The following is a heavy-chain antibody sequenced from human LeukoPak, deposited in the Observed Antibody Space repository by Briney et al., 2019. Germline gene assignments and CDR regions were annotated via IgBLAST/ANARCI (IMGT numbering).Heavy chain of an antibody. D-gene: IGHD6-13*01. CDR2: INPNSGGT. CDR1: GYTFTGYY. V-gene: IGHV1-2*02. CDR3: ARGDFGSSWYRGFDY. J-gene: IGHJ4*02. Sequence: ASVKVSCKASGYTFTGYYMHWVRQAPGQGLEWMGWINPNSGGTNYAQKFQGRVTMTRDTSIGTAYMELSRLRSDDTAVYYCARGDFGSSWYRGFDYWGQGTLVTVSS.